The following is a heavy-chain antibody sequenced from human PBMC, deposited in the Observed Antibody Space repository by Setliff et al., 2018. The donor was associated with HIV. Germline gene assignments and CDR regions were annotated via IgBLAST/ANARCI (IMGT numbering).Heavy chain of an antibody. CDR2: ISYDGSNK. CDR1: GFTFSSYG. D-gene: IGHD3-16*01. V-gene: IGHV3-30*03. J-gene: IGHJ4*02. Sequence: GGSLRLSCAASGFTFSSYGIHWVRQAPGKGLEWVAVISYDGSNKYYADSVKGRFTISRDGAKNSLYLQMNSLRAEDTAVYYCAREYWGALDYWGQGTLVTVSS. CDR3: AREYWGALDY.